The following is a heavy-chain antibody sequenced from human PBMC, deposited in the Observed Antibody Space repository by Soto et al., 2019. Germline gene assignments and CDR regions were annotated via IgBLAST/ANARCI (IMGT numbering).Heavy chain of an antibody. CDR3: ARRERYYGSPGWFDP. D-gene: IGHD3-10*01. V-gene: IGHV4-39*01. Sequence: ETLSLACSVSGCSISNFTCYWGWLRHTPHKRQEWVGTIYNNENTYYKPTFKGRVTITVDTSKNQSYLNLRSLTAADTAMYYCARRERYYGSPGWFDPWGQGTLVTVSS. CDR2: IYNNENT. J-gene: IGHJ5*02. CDR1: GCSISNFTCY.